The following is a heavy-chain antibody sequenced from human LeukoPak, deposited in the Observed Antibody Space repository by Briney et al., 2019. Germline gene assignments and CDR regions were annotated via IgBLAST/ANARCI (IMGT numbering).Heavy chain of an antibody. J-gene: IGHJ4*02. CDR2: IYHSGST. D-gene: IGHD1-26*01. V-gene: IGHV4-30-2*01. CDR1: GGSISSGGYS. CDR3: ARGARGAIDY. Sequence: SETLSLTCAVSGGSISSGGYSWSWIRQPPGKGLEWIGYIYHSGSTYYNPSLKSRVTISVDRSKNQFSLKLSSVTAADTAVYYCARGARGAIDYWGQGTLVTVSS.